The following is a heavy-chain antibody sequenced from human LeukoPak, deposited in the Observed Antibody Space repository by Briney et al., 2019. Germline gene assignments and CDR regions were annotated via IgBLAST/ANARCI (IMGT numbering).Heavy chain of an antibody. CDR3: ARARRITMVRGVMGRAFDI. CDR1: GGSVSSSNYY. Sequence: PSETLSLTCTVSGGSVSSSNYYWSWIRQPPGKGLEWIGYIYYSGSTNYNPSLKSRVTISVDTSKNQFSLKLSSVTAADTAVYYCARARRITMVRGVMGRAFDIWGQGTMVTVSS. J-gene: IGHJ3*02. D-gene: IGHD3-10*01. V-gene: IGHV4-61*01. CDR2: IYYSGST.